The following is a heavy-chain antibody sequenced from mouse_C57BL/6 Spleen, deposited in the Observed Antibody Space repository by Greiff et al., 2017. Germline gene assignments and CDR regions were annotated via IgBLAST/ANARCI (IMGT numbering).Heavy chain of an antibody. CDR3: ASIYYDYGSAMDY. D-gene: IGHD2-4*01. CDR2: IWTGGGT. V-gene: IGHV2-9-1*01. Sequence: VQRVESGPGLVAPSQSLSITCTVSGFSLTSYAISWVRQPPGKGLEWLGVIWTGGGTNYNSALKSRLSISKDNSKSQVFLKMNSLQTDDTARYYCASIYYDYGSAMDYWGQGTSVTVSS. J-gene: IGHJ4*01. CDR1: GFSLTSYA.